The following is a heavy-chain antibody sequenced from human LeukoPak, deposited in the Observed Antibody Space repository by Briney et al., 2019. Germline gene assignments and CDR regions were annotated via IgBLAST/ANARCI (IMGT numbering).Heavy chain of an antibody. D-gene: IGHD6-13*01. CDR1: GGSFSGYY. V-gene: IGHV4-34*01. J-gene: IGHJ4*02. CDR3: ARGSLAAAIDY. Sequence: PSETLSLTCAVYGGSFSGYYWSWIRQPPGKGLEWIGEINHSGSTNYNPSLKSRVTISVGTSKNQFSLKLSSVTAADTAVYYCARGSLAAAIDYWGQGTLVTVSS. CDR2: INHSGST.